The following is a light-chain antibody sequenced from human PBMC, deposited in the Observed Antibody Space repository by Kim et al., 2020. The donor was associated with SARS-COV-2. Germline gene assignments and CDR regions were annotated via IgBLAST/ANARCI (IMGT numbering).Light chain of an antibody. V-gene: IGKV3-15*01. CDR3: QQYNSWPRT. J-gene: IGKJ1*01. Sequence: EIVMTQSPATLSVSPGARATLSCRASQSIATNLAWYQQKPGQAPSLLIYGASTGATGIPARFSGTGSGTEFTLTISSLQSEDFAVYYCQQYNSWPRTFGQGTKVDIK. CDR2: GAS. CDR1: QSIATN.